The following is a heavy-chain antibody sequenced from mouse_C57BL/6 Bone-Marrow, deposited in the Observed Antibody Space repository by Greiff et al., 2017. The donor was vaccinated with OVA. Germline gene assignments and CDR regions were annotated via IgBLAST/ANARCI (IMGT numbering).Heavy chain of an antibody. CDR3: TEGGYYFDY. Sequence: DVMLVESGGGLVQPGGSMKLSCVASGFTFSNYWMNWVRQSPEKGLEWVAQIRLKSDNYATHYAESVKGRFTISRDDSKSSVYLQMNNLRAEDTGIYYCTEGGYYFDYWGQGTTLTVSS. CDR2: IRLKSDNYAT. J-gene: IGHJ2*01. CDR1: GFTFSNYW. V-gene: IGHV6-3*01.